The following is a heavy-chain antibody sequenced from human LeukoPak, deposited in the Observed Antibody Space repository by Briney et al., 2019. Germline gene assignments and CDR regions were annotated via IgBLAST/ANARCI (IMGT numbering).Heavy chain of an antibody. V-gene: IGHV3-74*01. CDR2: IKSDGSDT. Sequence: GGSLRLSCAASGFTVSSNYMTWVRQAPGKGLVWVSRIKSDGSDTTYTDSVKGRFTISRDNAKNTLYLQMNSLSAEDTAMYFCGRYRGYPFDFWGQGTLVTVSS. J-gene: IGHJ4*02. CDR3: GRYRGYPFDF. CDR1: GFTVSSNY. D-gene: IGHD3-22*01.